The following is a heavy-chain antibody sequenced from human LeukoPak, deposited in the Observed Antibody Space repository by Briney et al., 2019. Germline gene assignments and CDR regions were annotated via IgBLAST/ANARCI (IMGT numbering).Heavy chain of an antibody. J-gene: IGHJ4*02. CDR1: GFTFIHYG. D-gene: IGHD2-8*01. CDR3: ARSNGGHRGYFDY. CDR2: TSGFDGSI. Sequence: GGSLRLSCAASGFTFIHYGMSWVRQAPGKGLECITSTSGFDGSIYYADSVKGRFTVSRDNSKNTLSLEINSLRAEDAAVYFCARSNGGHRGYFDYWGQGILVTVSS. V-gene: IGHV3-23*01.